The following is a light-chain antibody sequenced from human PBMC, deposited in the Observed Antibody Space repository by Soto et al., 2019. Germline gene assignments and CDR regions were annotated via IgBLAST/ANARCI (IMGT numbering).Light chain of an antibody. CDR3: QKYNSAPNT. Sequence: DVQMTQSPSSLSASVGDRVTITCRASRDISSSLAWYQQKPGKVPKLLIYAASTLHAGVQSRFSGSGSGTLFTLTINSLQPEDGATYYCQKYNSAPNTFGRGTRLEIK. J-gene: IGKJ2*01. V-gene: IGKV1-27*01. CDR1: RDISSS. CDR2: AAS.